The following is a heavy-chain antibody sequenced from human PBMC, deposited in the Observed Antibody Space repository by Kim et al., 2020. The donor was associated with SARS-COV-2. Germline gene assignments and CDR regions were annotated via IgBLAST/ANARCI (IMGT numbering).Heavy chain of an antibody. V-gene: IGHV4-39*01. CDR3: ARHQNYGDYVDY. J-gene: IGHJ4*02. Sequence: YYNPSLKSRVTISVDTSKNQFYRKLSSVTAADTAVYYCARHQNYGDYVDYWGQGTLVTVSS. D-gene: IGHD4-17*01.